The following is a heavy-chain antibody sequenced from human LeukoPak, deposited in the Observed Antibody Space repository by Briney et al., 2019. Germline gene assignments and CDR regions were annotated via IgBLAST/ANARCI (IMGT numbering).Heavy chain of an antibody. CDR1: GFTFSSYV. J-gene: IGHJ4*02. Sequence: GGSLRLSCAASGFTFSSYVMHWVRQAPGKGLEWVAIISYDGSNEYYADSVKGRFTISRDNSKNTLYLQMNSLRAEDTAVYYCASGSSYYWGQGTLVTVSS. D-gene: IGHD6-6*01. CDR3: ASGSSYY. V-gene: IGHV3-30*04. CDR2: ISYDGSNE.